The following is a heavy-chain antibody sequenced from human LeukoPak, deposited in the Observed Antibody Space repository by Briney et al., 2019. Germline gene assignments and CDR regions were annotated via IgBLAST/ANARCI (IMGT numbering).Heavy chain of an antibody. CDR1: GFTFSSYG. D-gene: IGHD1-7*01. Sequence: SGGSLRLSCAASGFTFSSYGMHWVRQAPGKGLEWVAFIRYDGSNKYYADSVKGRFTISRDNSKSTLYQQMNSLRTEDTAVYYCAASGPVGGNWYSTDFWGQGTLVTVSS. J-gene: IGHJ4*02. CDR3: AASGPVGGNWYSTDF. CDR2: IRYDGSNK. V-gene: IGHV3-30*02.